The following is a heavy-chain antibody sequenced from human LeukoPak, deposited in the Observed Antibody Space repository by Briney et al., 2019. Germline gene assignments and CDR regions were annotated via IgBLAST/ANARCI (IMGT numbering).Heavy chain of an antibody. J-gene: IGHJ3*02. CDR2: ISAYNGNT. CDR1: GYTFTSYG. D-gene: IGHD5-24*01. Sequence: GASVKVSCKASGYTFTSYGISWVRQAPGQGREWRGWISAYNGNTNYAQKLQGRVTMTTDTSTSTAYMELRSLRSDDTAVYYCARGRWLQSDDAFDIWGQGTMVTVSS. CDR3: ARGRWLQSDDAFDI. V-gene: IGHV1-18*01.